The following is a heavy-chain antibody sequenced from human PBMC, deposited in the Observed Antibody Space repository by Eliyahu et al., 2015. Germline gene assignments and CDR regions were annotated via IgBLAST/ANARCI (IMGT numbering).Heavy chain of an antibody. CDR2: IYYSGST. J-gene: IGHJ6*02. CDR1: GGSXSSGDSS. CDR3: ARVQRGSSWYGDQVDGLDV. Sequence: QVQLQESGPGLVKPSQTLSLTCTVSGGSXSSGDSSWSWIXQHPGKGLEWIGYIYYSGSTYYNPSLKSRVTISVDTSKNQFSLKLSSVAAADTAVYYCARVQRGSSWYGDQVDGLDVWGQGTTVTVSS. V-gene: IGHV4-31*03. D-gene: IGHD6-13*01.